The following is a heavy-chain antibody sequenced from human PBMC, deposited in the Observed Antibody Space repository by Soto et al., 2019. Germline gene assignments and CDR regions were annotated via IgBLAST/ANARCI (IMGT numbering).Heavy chain of an antibody. D-gene: IGHD6-19*01. Sequence: GESLRLSCAASGFTFSSYAMSWVRQAPGKGLEWVSAISGSGGSTYYADSVKGRFTISRDNSKNTLYLQMNSLRAEDTAVYYCAKDFGDSSGWYVGGVDPWGQGTLVTVSS. CDR3: AKDFGDSSGWYVGGVDP. V-gene: IGHV3-23*01. CDR2: ISGSGGST. CDR1: GFTFSSYA. J-gene: IGHJ5*02.